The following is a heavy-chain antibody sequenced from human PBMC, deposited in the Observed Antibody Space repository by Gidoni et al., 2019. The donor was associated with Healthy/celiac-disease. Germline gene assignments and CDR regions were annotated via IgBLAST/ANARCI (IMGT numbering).Heavy chain of an antibody. J-gene: IGHJ6*03. CDR2: ISYEGSNK. Sequence: QVQLVESGGGVVQPGRSLRLSCSASGLTFISYAMYGVRQAPGKGLEWVAVISYEGSNKYYADSVKGRFTISRDNSKNTLYLQMNSLRAEDTAVYYWARSGVKKTRYYYMDVWGKGTTVTVSS. CDR3: ARSGVKKTRYYYMDV. CDR1: GLTFISYA. D-gene: IGHD3-10*01. V-gene: IGHV3-30-3*01.